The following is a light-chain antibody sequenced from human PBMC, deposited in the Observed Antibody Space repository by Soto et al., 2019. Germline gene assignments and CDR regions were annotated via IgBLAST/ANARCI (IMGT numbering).Light chain of an antibody. CDR3: CSYARNRLYV. J-gene: IGLJ1*01. CDR2: EVT. Sequence: QSALTQPASVSGSPGQSITISCTGTSSDVGGYNFVSWYQQKPGKAPKLLIYEVTHRPSGISDRFSGSKSGNTASLTISGLQSEDEASYYCCSYARNRLYVFGSGTKVTAL. CDR1: SSDVGGYNF. V-gene: IGLV2-14*01.